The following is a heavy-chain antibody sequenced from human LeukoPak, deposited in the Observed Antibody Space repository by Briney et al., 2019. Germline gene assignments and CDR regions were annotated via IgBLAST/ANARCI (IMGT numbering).Heavy chain of an antibody. CDR3: ARDRSVAAAGAFDI. V-gene: IGHV3-66*01. J-gene: IGHJ3*02. CDR2: IYSGGST. CDR1: GFTVSSNY. D-gene: IGHD6-13*01. Sequence: GGSLRLSCAASGFTVSSNYMSWVRQALGRGLERVSVIYSGGSTYYADSVQGRFTISRDNSKNTLYLQMNSLRAEDTAVYYCARDRSVAAAGAFDIWGQGTMVTVSS.